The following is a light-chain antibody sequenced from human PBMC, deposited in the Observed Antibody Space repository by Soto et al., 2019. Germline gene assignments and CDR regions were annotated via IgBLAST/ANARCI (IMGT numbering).Light chain of an antibody. V-gene: IGLV1-40*01. CDR1: SSNIGSLYD. Sequence: QSVLTQPPSVSGAPGQRVTIPCTGSSSNIGSLYDVHWYQQLPGTVPKLLIYSDNNRPSGVPDRFSGSKSGTAASLAITGLQAEDEADYYCQSYDNSLNHVVFGGGTQLT. CDR2: SDN. CDR3: QSYDNSLNHVV. J-gene: IGLJ2*01.